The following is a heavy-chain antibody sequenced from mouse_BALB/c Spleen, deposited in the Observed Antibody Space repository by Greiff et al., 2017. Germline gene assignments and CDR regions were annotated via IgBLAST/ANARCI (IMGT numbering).Heavy chain of an antibody. CDR1: GFTFSSYG. V-gene: IGHV5-6-3*01. D-gene: IGHD1-1*01. CDR3: ARDYYGSRDY. CDR2: INSNGGST. Sequence: EVMLVESGGGLVQPGGSLKLSCAASGFTFSSYGMSWVRQTPDKRLELVATINSNGGSTYYPDSVKGRFTISRDNAKNTLYLQMSSLKSEDTAMYYCARDYYGSRDYWGQGTTLTVSS. J-gene: IGHJ2*01.